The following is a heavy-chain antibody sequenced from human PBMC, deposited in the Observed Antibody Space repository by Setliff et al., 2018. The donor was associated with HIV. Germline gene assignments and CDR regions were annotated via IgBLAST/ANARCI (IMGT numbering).Heavy chain of an antibody. V-gene: IGHV1-69*10. D-gene: IGHD3-3*01. J-gene: IGHJ6*03. CDR2: IIPILGIA. CDR1: GGTFSSYA. Sequence: SVKVSCKASGGTFSSYAISWVRQAPGQGLEWMGGIIPILGIANYAQKFQARVTITADKSTSTAYMELSSLRSEDTAVYYCASPFGVVTLNYYYYMDVWGKGTTVTVSS. CDR3: ASPFGVVTLNYYYYMDV.